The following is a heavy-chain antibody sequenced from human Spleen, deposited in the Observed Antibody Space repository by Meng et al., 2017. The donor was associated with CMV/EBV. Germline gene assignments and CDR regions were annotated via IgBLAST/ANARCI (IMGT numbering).Heavy chain of an antibody. J-gene: IGHJ6*02. CDR3: ASGKWELLQDYYYGMDV. D-gene: IGHD1-26*01. CDR2: IRYDGSKK. CDR1: GFTFSSYG. Sequence: GESLKISCAASGFTFSSYGMHWVRQAPGKGLEWVAFIRYDGSKKYYADSVKGRFTISRDNAKNSLYLQMNSLRAEDTAVYYCASGKWELLQDYYYGMDVWGQGTTVTVSS. V-gene: IGHV3-30*02.